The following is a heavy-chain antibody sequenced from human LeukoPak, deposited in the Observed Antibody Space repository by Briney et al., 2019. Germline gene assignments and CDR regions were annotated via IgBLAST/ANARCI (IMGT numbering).Heavy chain of an antibody. V-gene: IGHV3-23*01. J-gene: IGHJ4*02. CDR1: GFTYSSYA. CDR2: ISGSGDNT. Sequence: PGGSLRLSCAASGFTYSSYAMSWVRQAPGKGLEWVSGISGSGDNTYYAVSVKGRFTISRDNSKTTLYVQVNSLGTEDTAAYYCAKGSYYDSSGSFYFDYWGQGTLVTVSS. D-gene: IGHD3-22*01. CDR3: AKGSYYDSSGSFYFDY.